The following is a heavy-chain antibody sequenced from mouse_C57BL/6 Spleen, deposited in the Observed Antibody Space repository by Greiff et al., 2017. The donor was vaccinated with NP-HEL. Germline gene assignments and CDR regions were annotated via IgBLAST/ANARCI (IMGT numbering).Heavy chain of an antibody. J-gene: IGHJ2*01. CDR2: IHPNSGIT. D-gene: IGHD2-3*01. CDR1: GYTFTSYW. CDR3: ARKNDGYYGYFDY. V-gene: IGHV1-64*01. Sequence: QVQLQQSGAELVKPGASVKLSCKASGYTFTSYWMHWVKQRPGQGLEWIGMIHPNSGITNYNEKFKSKATLTVDKSSSTAYMQLSSLTSADSAVYYCARKNDGYYGYFDYWGQGTTLTVSS.